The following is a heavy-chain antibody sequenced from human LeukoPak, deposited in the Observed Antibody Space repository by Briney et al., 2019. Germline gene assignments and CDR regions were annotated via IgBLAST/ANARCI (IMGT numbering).Heavy chain of an antibody. CDR3: ARDRLYSYVSKPIDY. Sequence: GGSLRLSCAASGFTFSDYNMRWLRQAPGKGLEWVSSISRSGSTKYYADSVKGRFTISRDNAKNSLYLQMNSLRAEDTAVYYCARDRLYSYVSKPIDYWGQGTLVTVSS. CDR1: GFTFSDYN. D-gene: IGHD5-18*01. CDR2: ISRSGSTK. J-gene: IGHJ4*02. V-gene: IGHV3-11*04.